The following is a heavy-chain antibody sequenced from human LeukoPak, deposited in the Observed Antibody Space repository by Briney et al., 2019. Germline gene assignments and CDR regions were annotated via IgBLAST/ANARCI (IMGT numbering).Heavy chain of an antibody. CDR1: GGSISSYY. CDR2: IYYSGST. CDR3: AREHPLGRFDP. J-gene: IGHJ5*02. V-gene: IGHV4-59*01. Sequence: SETLSLTCTVSGGSISSYYWSWIRQPPGKGLEWIGYIYYSGSTNYNPSLKSRVTISVDTSKNQFSLKLSPVTAADTAVYYCAREHPLGRFDPWGQGTLVTVSS. D-gene: IGHD3-16*01.